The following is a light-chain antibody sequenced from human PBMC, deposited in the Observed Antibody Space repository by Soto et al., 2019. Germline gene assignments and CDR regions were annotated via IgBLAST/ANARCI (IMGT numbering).Light chain of an antibody. Sequence: IVMTQSPDTLSVSPGERATLSCRASQSVSSYLAWYQQKPGQAPRLLIYDASNRATGIPARFSGSGSETDITLTISSLEPEDFAVYYCQQRSNWQVTFGQGTRLENK. V-gene: IGKV3-11*01. CDR1: QSVSSY. J-gene: IGKJ5*01. CDR2: DAS. CDR3: QQRSNWQVT.